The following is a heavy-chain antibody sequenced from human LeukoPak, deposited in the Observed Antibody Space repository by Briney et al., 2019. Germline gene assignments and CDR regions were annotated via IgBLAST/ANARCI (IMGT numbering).Heavy chain of an antibody. D-gene: IGHD3-16*02. CDR3: ARDYPSFDY. CDR1: GFTFSSYV. CDR2: ISTTGGTT. J-gene: IGHJ4*02. V-gene: IGHV3-64*04. Sequence: GGSLRLSCSASGFTFSSYVTHWVRQAPGKGLEYLSAISTTGGTTYYADSVKGRFTISRDNSKNTLYLQMDSLRAEDTAVYYCARDYPSFDYWGQGTLVTVPS.